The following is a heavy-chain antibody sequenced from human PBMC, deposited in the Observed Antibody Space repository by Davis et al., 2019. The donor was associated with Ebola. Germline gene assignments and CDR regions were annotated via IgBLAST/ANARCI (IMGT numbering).Heavy chain of an antibody. CDR3: ARSPERVVVAATFDY. CDR2: ISSNGGST. Sequence: GGSLRLSCAASGFTFSSYAMHWVRQAPGKGLEYVSAISSNGGSTYYANSVKGRFTISRDNSKNTLYLQIGSLRAEDMAVYYCARSPERVVVAATFDYWGQGTLVTVSS. D-gene: IGHD2-15*01. V-gene: IGHV3-64*01. CDR1: GFTFSSYA. J-gene: IGHJ4*02.